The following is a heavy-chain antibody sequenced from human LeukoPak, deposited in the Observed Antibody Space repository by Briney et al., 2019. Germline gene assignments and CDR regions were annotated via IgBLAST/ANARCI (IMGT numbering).Heavy chain of an antibody. CDR1: GYTFTSYG. Sequence: ASVKVSCKASGYTFTSYGISWVRQAPGQGLEWMGWISAYNGNTNYAQKLQGRVTMTTDTSTSTAYMELRGLRSDDTAVYYCARDRRYCSGGSCFDIDYWGQGTLVTVSS. V-gene: IGHV1-18*04. CDR3: ARDRRYCSGGSCFDIDY. CDR2: ISAYNGNT. D-gene: IGHD2-15*01. J-gene: IGHJ4*02.